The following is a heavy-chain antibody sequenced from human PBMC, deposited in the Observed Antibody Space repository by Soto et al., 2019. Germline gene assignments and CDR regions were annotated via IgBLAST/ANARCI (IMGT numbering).Heavy chain of an antibody. CDR1: GDTFSSYA. CDR3: ARHDCISSSCYYYYYYVMDV. CDR2: IIPFFDTT. V-gene: IGHV1-69*12. Sequence: QVQLVQSGAEVKKPGSSVKVSCKASGDTFSSYAISWVRQAPGQGLEWMGGIIPFFDTTNYAQQFQGRVTITADESXXTXYXXLSSLRSEDTAVYYCARHDCISSSCYYYYYYVMDVWGQGTTVTVSS. D-gene: IGHD2-2*01. J-gene: IGHJ6*02.